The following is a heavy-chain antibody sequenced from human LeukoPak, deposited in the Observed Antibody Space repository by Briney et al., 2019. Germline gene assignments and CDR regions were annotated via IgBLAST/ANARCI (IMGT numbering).Heavy chain of an antibody. CDR1: GFTVSSNY. V-gene: IGHV3-30-3*01. Sequence: GGSLRLSCAASGFTVSSNYMSWVRQAPGKGLEWVAVISYDGSNKYYADSVKGRFTISRDNSKNTLYLQMNSLRAEDTAVYYCAREGDYDFWSGYSTGYYYYMDVWGKGTTVTVSS. CDR2: ISYDGSNK. D-gene: IGHD3-3*01. CDR3: AREGDYDFWSGYSTGYYYYMDV. J-gene: IGHJ6*03.